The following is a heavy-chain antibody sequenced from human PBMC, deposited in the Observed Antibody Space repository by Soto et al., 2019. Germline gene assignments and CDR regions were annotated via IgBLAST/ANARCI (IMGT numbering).Heavy chain of an antibody. CDR2: IYYSGST. Sequence: PSETLSLTCTVSGGSISSSSYYWGWIRQPPGKGLEWIGSIYYSGSTYYNPSLKSRVTISVDTSKNQFSLKLSSVTAADTAVYYCARPGYDDSSGRTFDIWGQGTMVTVSS. CDR3: ARPGYDDSSGRTFDI. V-gene: IGHV4-39*01. CDR1: GGSISSSSYY. D-gene: IGHD3-22*01. J-gene: IGHJ3*02.